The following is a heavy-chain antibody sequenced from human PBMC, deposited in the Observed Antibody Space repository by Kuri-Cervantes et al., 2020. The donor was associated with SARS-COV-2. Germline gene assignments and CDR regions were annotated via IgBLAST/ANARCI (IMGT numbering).Heavy chain of an antibody. J-gene: IGHJ5*02. CDR3: ARANVVVPAAMGFDP. D-gene: IGHD2-2*01. Sequence: GESLKISCADSGFTFSSYSMNWVRQAPGKGLEWVANIKQDGSEKYYVDSVKGRFTISRDNAKNSLYLQMNSLRAEDTAVYYCARANVVVPAAMGFDPWGQGTLVTVSS. CDR1: GFTFSSYS. V-gene: IGHV3-7*01. CDR2: IKQDGSEK.